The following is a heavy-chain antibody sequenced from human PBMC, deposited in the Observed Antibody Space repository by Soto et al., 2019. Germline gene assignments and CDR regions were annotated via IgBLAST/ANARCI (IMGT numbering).Heavy chain of an antibody. CDR3: ARDSGRSWYGWDYYGMDF. Sequence: QVQLVESGGGVVQPGRSLRLSCAASGFTFSSYAMHWVRQAPGKGLEWVAVISYDGSNKYYADSVKGRFTISRDNSKNSXXLQMNSPRAEDTAVYYWARDSGRSWYGWDYYGMDFWGQGTTVTVSS. V-gene: IGHV3-30-3*01. CDR1: GFTFSSYA. CDR2: ISYDGSNK. D-gene: IGHD6-13*01. J-gene: IGHJ6*02.